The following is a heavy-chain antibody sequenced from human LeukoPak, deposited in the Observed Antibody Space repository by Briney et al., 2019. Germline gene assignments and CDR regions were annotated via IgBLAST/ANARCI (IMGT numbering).Heavy chain of an antibody. Sequence: PGGSLRLSCAASGFAFTSYTMNWVRQAPGKGLEWVSYIWFTSSTVYYADSVKGRFTISRDNAKNSLYLQMNNLRDEDTAVYYCARDHYYAFDIWGQGTMVTVSS. CDR2: IWFTSSTV. V-gene: IGHV3-48*02. CDR3: ARDHYYAFDI. CDR1: GFAFTSYT. D-gene: IGHD2/OR15-2a*01. J-gene: IGHJ3*02.